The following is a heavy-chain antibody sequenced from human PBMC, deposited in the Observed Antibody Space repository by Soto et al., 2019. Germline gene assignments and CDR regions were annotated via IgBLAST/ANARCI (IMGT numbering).Heavy chain of an antibody. V-gene: IGHV4-34*01. CDR1: GGSLSGYY. CDR2: INHSGST. D-gene: IGHD3-3*01. CDR3: ARGYLRTGFGY. J-gene: IGHJ4*02. Sequence: SETLSLTCAVYGGSLSGYYWSWIRQPPGKGLEWIGEINHSGSTNYNPSLKSRVTISVDTSKNQFSLKLSSVTAADTAVYYCARGYLRTGFGYWGQGTLVTVSS.